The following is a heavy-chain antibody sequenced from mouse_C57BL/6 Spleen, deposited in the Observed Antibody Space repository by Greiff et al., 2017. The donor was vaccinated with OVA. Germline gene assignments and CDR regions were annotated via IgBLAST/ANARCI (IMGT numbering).Heavy chain of an antibody. D-gene: IGHD2-12*01. CDR1: GYTFTSYW. Sequence: VQLQQSGAELVKPGASVKLSCKASGYTFTSYWMHWVKQRPGQGLEWIGMIHPNSGSTNYNEKFKSKATLTVDKSSSTAYMQLSSLTSEDSAVYYCAREDYTSWFAYWGQGTLVTVSA. CDR2: IHPNSGST. V-gene: IGHV1-64*01. J-gene: IGHJ3*01. CDR3: AREDYTSWFAY.